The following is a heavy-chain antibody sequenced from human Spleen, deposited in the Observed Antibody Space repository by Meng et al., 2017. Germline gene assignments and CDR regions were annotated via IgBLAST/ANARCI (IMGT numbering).Heavy chain of an antibody. J-gene: IGHJ3*02. CDR1: GFTFSSYA. D-gene: IGHD4-23*01. CDR2: ISYDGSNK. V-gene: IGHV3-30*04. Sequence: GESLKISCAASGFTFSSYAMHWVRQAPGKGLEWVAVISYDGSNKYYADSVKGRFTISRDNSKNTLYLQMNSLRAEDTAVYFCARDQRGNGKWSAFDIWGQGTMVTVSS. CDR3: ARDQRGNGKWSAFDI.